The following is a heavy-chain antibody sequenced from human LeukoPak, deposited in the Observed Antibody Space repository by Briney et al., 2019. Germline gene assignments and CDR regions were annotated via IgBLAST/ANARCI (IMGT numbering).Heavy chain of an antibody. CDR2: INHSGST. D-gene: IGHD6-6*01. CDR3: ARVRFSIAGYYFDY. J-gene: IGHJ4*02. Sequence: NASETLSLTCAVYGGSFSGYFWSWIRQPPGKGLEWIGEINHSGSTNYNPSLKSRVTISVDTSKNQFSLKLSSVTAADTAVYYCARVRFSIAGYYFDYWGQGTLVTVSS. CDR1: GGSFSGYF. V-gene: IGHV4-34*01.